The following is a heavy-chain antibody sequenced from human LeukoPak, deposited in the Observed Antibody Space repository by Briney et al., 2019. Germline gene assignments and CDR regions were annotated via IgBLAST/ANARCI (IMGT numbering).Heavy chain of an antibody. D-gene: IGHD6-13*01. CDR3: AREQNSSFGSDAFDI. Sequence: GGSLRLSCAASGFTFSSYAMSWVRQAPGKGLEWVSSISSSSSYIYYADSVKGRFTISRDNAKNSLYLQMNSLRAEDTAVYYCAREQNSSFGSDAFDIWGQGTMVTVSS. J-gene: IGHJ3*02. CDR1: GFTFSSYA. V-gene: IGHV3-21*01. CDR2: ISSSSSYI.